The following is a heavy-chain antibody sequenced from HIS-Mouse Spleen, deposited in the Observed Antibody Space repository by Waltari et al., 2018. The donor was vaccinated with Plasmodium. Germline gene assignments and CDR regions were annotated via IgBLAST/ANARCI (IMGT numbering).Heavy chain of an antibody. Sequence: EVQLVESGGGLVKPGGSLRLSCAASGFTFSYYRMNWLRRAPGKGLGWGSSIRSSSSYIDYADSVKGRFTISRDNAKNSLYLQMSSLRAEDTAVDYCAREDILTGYYNDYWYFDLWGRGSLVTVSS. J-gene: IGHJ2*01. D-gene: IGHD3-9*01. CDR2: IRSSSSYI. V-gene: IGHV3-21*01. CDR3: AREDILTGYYNDYWYFDL. CDR1: GFTFSYYR.